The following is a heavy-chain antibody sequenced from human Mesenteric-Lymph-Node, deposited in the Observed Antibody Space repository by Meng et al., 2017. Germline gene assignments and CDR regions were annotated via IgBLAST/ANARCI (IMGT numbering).Heavy chain of an antibody. Sequence: LHLQESGSGLVKPSQTLSLTCAVSSGPIVSTDYSCSWIRRPPGKGLEWIGYIYHNGSTYYNPYFKSRVTISLDRSKNQVSLKLNSVTAADTAVYSCARLGPRWFDPWGQGTLVTVSS. CDR1: SGPIVSTDYS. V-gene: IGHV4-30-2*01. D-gene: IGHD7-27*01. CDR2: IYHNGST. J-gene: IGHJ5*02. CDR3: ARLGPRWFDP.